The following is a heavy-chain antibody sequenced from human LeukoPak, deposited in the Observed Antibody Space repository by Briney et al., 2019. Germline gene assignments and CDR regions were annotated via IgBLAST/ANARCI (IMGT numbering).Heavy chain of an antibody. D-gene: IGHD3-22*01. CDR3: AKRGVVIRVILVGFHKEAYYFDS. CDR2: ISDRGGRT. J-gene: IGHJ4*02. V-gene: IGHV3-23*01. CDR1: GITLSNYG. Sequence: GGSLRLSCAVSGITLSNYGMSWVRQAPGKGLEWVAGISDRGGRTNYADSVKGRFTISRDNPKNTLYLQMNSLRAEDTAVYFCAKRGVVIRVILVGFHKEAYYFDSWGQGALVTVSS.